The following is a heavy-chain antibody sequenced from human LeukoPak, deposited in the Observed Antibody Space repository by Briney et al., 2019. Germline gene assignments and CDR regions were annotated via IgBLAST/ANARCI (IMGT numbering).Heavy chain of an antibody. D-gene: IGHD4-17*01. CDR2: ISAYNGNT. CDR1: GYTFTSYG. V-gene: IGHV1-18*01. J-gene: IGHJ6*02. CDR3: ARTTVTTLGVYYYYGMDV. Sequence: ASVKVSCKPSGYTFTSYGISWVRQAPGQGLEWMGWISAYNGNTNYAQKLQGRVTMTTDTSTSTAYMELRSLRSDDTAVYYCARTTVTTLGVYYYYGMDVWGQGTTVTVSS.